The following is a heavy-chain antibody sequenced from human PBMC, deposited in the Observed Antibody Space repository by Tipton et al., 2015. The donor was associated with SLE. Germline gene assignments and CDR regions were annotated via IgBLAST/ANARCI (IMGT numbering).Heavy chain of an antibody. J-gene: IGHJ4*02. V-gene: IGHV4-59*01. CDR1: GGSISSYY. Sequence: TLSLTCTVSGGSISSYYWSWIRQPPGKGLEWIGYIYYSGGTNYNPPLKSRVTISVDTSKNQFSLKLSSVTAADTAVYYCARGYLRSSWTVDYFDYWGQGTLVTVSS. D-gene: IGHD6-13*01. CDR2: IYYSGGT. CDR3: ARGYLRSSWTVDYFDY.